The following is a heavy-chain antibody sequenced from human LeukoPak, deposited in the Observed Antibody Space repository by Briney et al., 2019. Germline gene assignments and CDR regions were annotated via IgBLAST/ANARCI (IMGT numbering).Heavy chain of an antibody. V-gene: IGHV4-30-2*01. CDR3: ARSSAAIIDY. CDR2: IYHSGST. Sequence: SETLSLTCAVYGGSFSGYYWSWIRQPPGKGLEWIGYIYHSGSTYYNPSLKSRVTISVDRSKNQFSLKLSSVTAADTAVYYCARSSAAIIDYWGQGTLVTVSS. CDR1: GGSFSGYY. J-gene: IGHJ4*02. D-gene: IGHD2-2*01.